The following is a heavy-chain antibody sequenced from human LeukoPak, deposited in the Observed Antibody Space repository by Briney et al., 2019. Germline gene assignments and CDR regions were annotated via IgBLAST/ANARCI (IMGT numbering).Heavy chain of an antibody. CDR1: GCTLSNYW. CDR3: ARDSPSAFDY. V-gene: IGHV3-7*01. Sequence: PGGSLRLSCAASGCTLSNYWMSWVRQAPGKGLEWVANIKQGGSEKYYVDSVKGRFTISRDNAKNSVYLQMNSLRAEDTAVYYCARDSPSAFDYWGQGTLVTVSS. CDR2: IKQGGSEK. D-gene: IGHD1-26*01. J-gene: IGHJ4*02.